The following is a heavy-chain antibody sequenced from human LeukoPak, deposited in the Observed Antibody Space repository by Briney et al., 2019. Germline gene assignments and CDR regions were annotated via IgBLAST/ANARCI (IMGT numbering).Heavy chain of an antibody. CDR3: AREDQSIDY. J-gene: IGHJ4*02. V-gene: IGHV1-2*02. Sequence: WASVKVSCKASGYTFTSYGISWVRQAPGQGLEWMGWINPNSGGTNYAQKFQGRVTMTRDTSISTAYMELSRLRSDDTAVYYCAREDQSIDYWGQGTLVTVSS. CDR2: INPNSGGT. CDR1: GYTFTSYG.